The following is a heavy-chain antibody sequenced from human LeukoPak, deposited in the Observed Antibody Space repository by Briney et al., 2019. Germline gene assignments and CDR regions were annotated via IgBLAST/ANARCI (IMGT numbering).Heavy chain of an antibody. Sequence: GGSLRLSCAASGFTISNYWMHWVRQAPGKGLVWVSRINSDGSSTSYADSVKGRFTISRDNAKNTLYLQMNSLRAEDTAVYYCAKGGGTVVDYWGQGTLLTVSS. V-gene: IGHV3-74*01. CDR3: AKGGGTVVDY. D-gene: IGHD2-15*01. J-gene: IGHJ4*02. CDR1: GFTISNYW. CDR2: INSDGSST.